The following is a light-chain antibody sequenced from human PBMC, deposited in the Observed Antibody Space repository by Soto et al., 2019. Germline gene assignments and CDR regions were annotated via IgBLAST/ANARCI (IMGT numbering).Light chain of an antibody. J-gene: IGKJ1*01. Sequence: EIRLTQSPGTLSLSPGERATLSCRASQSVSSSYLAWYQQIPGQAPRLLIYGASSRATGIPDRFSGSGSGTDFTLTISRLQPEDFAVYYCQQYGSSRWTFGEGGKADNK. CDR1: QSVSSSY. CDR2: GAS. V-gene: IGKV3-20*01. CDR3: QQYGSSRWT.